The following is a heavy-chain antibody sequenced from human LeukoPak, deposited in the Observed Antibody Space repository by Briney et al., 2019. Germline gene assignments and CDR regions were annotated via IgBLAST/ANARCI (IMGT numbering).Heavy chain of an antibody. Sequence: PGGSLRLSCAASEFTFVRYAMNWVRQAPGKGLEGVSYISSSSFKIGYADSVKGRFTISRDNSKNSLYLQMDSLRVEDTAVYYCVRDPSYGSSWYYYMDVWGKGTTDTVSS. CDR3: VRDPSYGSSWYYYMDV. D-gene: IGHD6-13*01. V-gene: IGHV3-48*04. CDR2: ISSSSFKI. CDR1: EFTFVRYA. J-gene: IGHJ6*03.